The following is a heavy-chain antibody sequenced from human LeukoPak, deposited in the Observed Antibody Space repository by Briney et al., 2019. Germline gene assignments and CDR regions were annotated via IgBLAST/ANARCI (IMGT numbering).Heavy chain of an antibody. CDR2: MYAGGTT. V-gene: IGHV3-53*01. J-gene: IGHJ5*02. D-gene: IGHD6-19*01. CDR1: DVIVSRNF. Sequence: PGGSLRLSCAASDVIVSRNFMSWVRQAPGKGLQWVAIMYAGGTTDYSDSVRGRFHISRDSSNNTLSLQINSLRAEDTAVYYCARGSGSGWPLDRWGQGALVTVSS. CDR3: ARGSGSGWPLDR.